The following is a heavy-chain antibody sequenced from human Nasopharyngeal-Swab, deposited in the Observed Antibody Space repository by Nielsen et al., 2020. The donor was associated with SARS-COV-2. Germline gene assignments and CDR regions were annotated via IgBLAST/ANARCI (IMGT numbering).Heavy chain of an antibody. CDR1: GGSISSGDYY. D-gene: IGHD3-10*01. V-gene: IGHV4-30-4*01. CDR3: ARSTKTYYYGSGSYPPDNWFDP. Sequence: SETLSLTCTVSGGSISSGDYYWSWIRQPPGKGLEWIGYIYYSGSTYYNPSLKSRVTISVDTSKNQFSLKLSSVTAADTAVYYCARSTKTYYYGSGSYPPDNWFDPWGQGTLVTVSS. J-gene: IGHJ5*02. CDR2: IYYSGST.